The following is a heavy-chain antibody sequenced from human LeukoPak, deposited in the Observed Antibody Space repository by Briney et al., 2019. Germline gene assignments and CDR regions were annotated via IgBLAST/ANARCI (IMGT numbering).Heavy chain of an antibody. V-gene: IGHV4-59*12. J-gene: IGHJ3*02. D-gene: IGHD2-15*01. CDR1: GGSISSYY. Sequence: SETLSLTCTVSGGSISSYYWSWIRQPPGKGLEWIGYIYYSGSTNYNPSLKSRVTISVDTSKNQFSLKLSSVTAADTAVYYCARELAAAWDDAFDIWGQGTMVIVSS. CDR2: IYYSGST. CDR3: ARELAAAWDDAFDI.